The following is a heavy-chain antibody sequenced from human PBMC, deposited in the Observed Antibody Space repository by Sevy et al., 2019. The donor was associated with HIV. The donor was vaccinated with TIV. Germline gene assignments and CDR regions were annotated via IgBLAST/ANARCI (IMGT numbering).Heavy chain of an antibody. J-gene: IGHJ4*02. D-gene: IGHD3-22*01. Sequence: LSLTCAVYGGSFSGYYWSWIRQPPGKGLEWIGEINHSGSTNYNPSLKSRVTISVDTSKNQFSLKLSSVTAADTAVYYCARGRLRYYDSSGYPLWGQGTLVTVSS. CDR1: GGSFSGYY. CDR2: INHSGST. CDR3: ARGRLRYYDSSGYPL. V-gene: IGHV4-34*01.